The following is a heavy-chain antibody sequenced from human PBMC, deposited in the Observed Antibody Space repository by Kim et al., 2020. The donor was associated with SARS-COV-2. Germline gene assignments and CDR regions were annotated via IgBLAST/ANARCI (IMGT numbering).Heavy chain of an antibody. CDR3: ARDPTRKWLLLGDAFGI. CDR1: GFTFSSYE. CDR2: ISSSGSTI. D-gene: IGHD3-22*01. J-gene: IGHJ3*02. Sequence: GGSLRLSCAASGFTFSSYEMNWVRQAPGKGLEWVSYISSSGSTIYYADSVKGRFTISRDNAKNSLYLQMNSLRAEDTAVYYCARDPTRKWLLLGDAFGIWGQGTMVTGSS. V-gene: IGHV3-48*03.